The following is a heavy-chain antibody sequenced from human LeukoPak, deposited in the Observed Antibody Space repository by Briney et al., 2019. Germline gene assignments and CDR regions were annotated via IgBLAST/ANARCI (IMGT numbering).Heavy chain of an antibody. CDR2: IYYSGST. J-gene: IGHJ4*02. V-gene: IGHV4-59*01. CDR1: GGSISSYY. Sequence: PSETLSLTCTVSGGSISSYYWSWIRQPPGKELEWIGYIYYSGSTNYNPSLKSRVTISVDTSKNQFSLKLSSVTAADTAVYYCARDRGYSYGYDYWGQGTLVTVSS. CDR3: ARDRGYSYGYDY. D-gene: IGHD5-18*01.